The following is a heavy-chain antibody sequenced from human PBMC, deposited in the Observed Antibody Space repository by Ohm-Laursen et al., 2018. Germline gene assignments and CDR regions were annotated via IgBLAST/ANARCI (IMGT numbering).Heavy chain of an antibody. Sequence: SETLSLTCSVSGGSISGYYWTWIRQPPGKGLEWIGHIYYSGTTNYNPSLKSRVTISVDTSKNQFSLKLSSVTAADTAVYYCARALGGYPISYYYGMDVWGQGTTVTVSS. V-gene: IGHV4-59*01. CDR3: ARALGGYPISYYYGMDV. CDR2: IYYSGTT. CDR1: GGSISGYY. J-gene: IGHJ6*02. D-gene: IGHD7-27*01.